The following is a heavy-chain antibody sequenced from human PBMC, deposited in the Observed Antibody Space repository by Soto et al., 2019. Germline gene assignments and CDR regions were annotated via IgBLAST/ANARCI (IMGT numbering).Heavy chain of an antibody. D-gene: IGHD3-10*01. Sequence: QVQLQESGPGLVKPSQTLSLTCTVSGGSISSGGYYWSWIRQHPGKGLEGIGYIYYSGSTYYNPSLKSRVTISVDTSKNQCSLKLSSVTAADTAVYYCARGISTMAAYYFDYWGQGTLVTVSS. CDR3: ARGISTMAAYYFDY. V-gene: IGHV4-31*03. CDR1: GGSISSGGYY. J-gene: IGHJ4*02. CDR2: IYYSGST.